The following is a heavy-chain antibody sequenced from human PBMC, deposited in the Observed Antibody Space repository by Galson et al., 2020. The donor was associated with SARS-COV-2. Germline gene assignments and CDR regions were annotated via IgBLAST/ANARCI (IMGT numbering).Heavy chain of an antibody. J-gene: IGHJ4*02. CDR2: IFPDDSDT. CDR3: ARRFHRDGYNYEIDY. V-gene: IGHV5-51*01. Sequence: GESLKISCKASGYSFSSYWIGWVRQTTGKGLEWLGVIFPDDSDTRYSPSFQGQVTISADKSISTAYLQWSSLKASDTAIYYCARRFHRDGYNYEIDYWGQGTLVTVSS. CDR1: GYSFSSYW. D-gene: IGHD5-12*01.